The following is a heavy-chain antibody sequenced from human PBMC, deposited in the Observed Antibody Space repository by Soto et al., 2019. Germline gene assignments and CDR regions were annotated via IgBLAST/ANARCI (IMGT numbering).Heavy chain of an antibody. Sequence: WTWIRQPPGKGLEWMGFVHYSGSTDYHPSLRSRLTISVDTSKNQFSLRLSSVTAADTAVYYCARGGARYSGYDAFDYWGQGTLVTVSS. CDR2: VHYSGST. V-gene: IGHV4-59*13. J-gene: IGHJ4*02. CDR3: ARGGARYSGYDAFDY. D-gene: IGHD5-12*01.